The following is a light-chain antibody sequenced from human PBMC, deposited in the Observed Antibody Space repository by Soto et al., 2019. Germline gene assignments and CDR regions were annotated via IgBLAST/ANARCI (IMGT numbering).Light chain of an antibody. V-gene: IGKV3-20*01. Sequence: EVALTQSPGTLSLSPGERATLSRRASQNVRSNSLAWYQQKPGQAPRLLIYGASTRATGIPDRFSGSGSGTDFTLTISRLEPEDFAVYYCQQFGSSPQTFGQGTRLEI. CDR2: GAS. CDR1: QNVRSNS. CDR3: QQFGSSPQT. J-gene: IGKJ2*01.